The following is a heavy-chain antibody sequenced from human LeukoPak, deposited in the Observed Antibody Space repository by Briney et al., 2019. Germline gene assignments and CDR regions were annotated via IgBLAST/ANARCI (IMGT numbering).Heavy chain of an antibody. CDR1: GFTVSSNY. V-gene: IGHV3-7*01. Sequence: GGSLRLSCAASGFTVSSNYMSWVRQAPGKGLEWVANIKPDGSEKYYVDSVKGRFTISRDNAKNSLYLQMNSLRAEDTAVYYCARDFGTIVVVTAIVDWGQGTLVTVSS. D-gene: IGHD2-21*02. CDR3: ARDFGTIVVVTAIVD. J-gene: IGHJ4*02. CDR2: IKPDGSEK.